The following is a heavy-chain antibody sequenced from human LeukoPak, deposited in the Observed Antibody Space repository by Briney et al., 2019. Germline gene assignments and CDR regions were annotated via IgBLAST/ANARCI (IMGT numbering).Heavy chain of an antibody. CDR2: IFSNDEK. V-gene: IGHV2-26*02. J-gene: IGHJ4*02. CDR1: GFSLSNARMG. Sequence: ESGPTLVNPTETLTLTCTVSGFSLSNARMGVSWIRQPPGKALEWLSHIFSNDEKSYSTSLKSRLTISKDTSKSQVVLTMTNMDPVDTATYYCARIMATYYYGSGSYYTQYYFDYWGQGTLVTVSS. CDR3: ARIMATYYYGSGSYYTQYYFDY. D-gene: IGHD3-10*01.